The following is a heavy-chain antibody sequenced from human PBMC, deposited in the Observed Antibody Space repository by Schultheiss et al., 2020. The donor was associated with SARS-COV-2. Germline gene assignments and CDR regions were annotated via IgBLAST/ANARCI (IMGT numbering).Heavy chain of an antibody. CDR1: GFTFSSYG. CDR3: THYSSGWW. J-gene: IGHJ4*02. D-gene: IGHD6-19*01. Sequence: GGSLRLSCAASGFTFSSYGMHWVRQAPGKGLEWVGRIKSKTDGGTTDYAAPVKGRFTISRDDSKNTLYLHMNNLKTEDTAVYYCTHYSSGWWWGQGTLVTVSS. V-gene: IGHV3-15*01. CDR2: IKSKTDGGTT.